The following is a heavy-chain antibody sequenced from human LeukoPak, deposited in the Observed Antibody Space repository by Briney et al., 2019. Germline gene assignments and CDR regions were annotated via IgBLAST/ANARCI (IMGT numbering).Heavy chain of an antibody. CDR3: AIEEGNTNVWYLRLDP. CDR2: VRDDGSST. J-gene: IGHJ5*02. D-gene: IGHD2-8*01. Sequence: GGSLRLSCAPSAFSFTIYGMHWVRQAPGKGLEWVAFVRDDGSSTNYTDSVKGRFTITRDTSKNMLYLQMNSLTAEDTAVYYCAIEEGNTNVWYLRLDPWGQGTLVTVSS. CDR1: AFSFTIYG. V-gene: IGHV3-30*02.